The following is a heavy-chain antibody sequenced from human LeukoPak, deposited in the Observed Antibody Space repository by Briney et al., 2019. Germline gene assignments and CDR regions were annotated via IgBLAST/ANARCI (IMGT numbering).Heavy chain of an antibody. CDR3: AREVVVAATIDY. J-gene: IGHJ4*02. CDR1: GGSISSGSYY. CDR2: IYTSGST. V-gene: IGHV4-61*02. D-gene: IGHD2-15*01. Sequence: PSQTLSLTCTVSGGSISSGSYYWSWIRQPAGKGLEWIGRIYTSGSTNHNPSLKSRVTISVDTSKNQFSLKLSSVTAADTAVYYCAREVVVAATIDYWGQGTLVTVSS.